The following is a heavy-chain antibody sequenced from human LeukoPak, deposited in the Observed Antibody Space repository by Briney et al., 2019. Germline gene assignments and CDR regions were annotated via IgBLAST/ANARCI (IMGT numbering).Heavy chain of an antibody. J-gene: IGHJ4*02. D-gene: IGHD2-2*01. V-gene: IGHV4-61*02. CDR3: ASGKDIVVVPAAIDY. CDR2: IYTSGST. Sequence: SETLSLTCTVSGGSISSGSYYWSWIRQPAGKGLEWIGRIYTSGSTNYNPSLKSRVTISVDTSKNQFSLKLSSATAADTAVYYCASGKDIVVVPAAIDYWGQGTLVTVSS. CDR1: GGSISSGSYY.